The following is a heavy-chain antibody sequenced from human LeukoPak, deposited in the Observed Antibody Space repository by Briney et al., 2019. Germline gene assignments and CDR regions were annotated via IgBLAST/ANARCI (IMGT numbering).Heavy chain of an antibody. D-gene: IGHD1-26*01. CDR2: IYYSGST. J-gene: IGHJ3*02. CDR1: GGSISSYY. CDR3: ARDLDSGDAFDI. V-gene: IGHV4-59*01. Sequence: SETLSLTCTVSGGSISSYYWSWIRQPPGKGLEWIGYIYYSGSTNYNPSLKSRATISVDTSKNQFSLKLSSVTAADTAVYDCARDLDSGDAFDIWGQGTMVTVSS.